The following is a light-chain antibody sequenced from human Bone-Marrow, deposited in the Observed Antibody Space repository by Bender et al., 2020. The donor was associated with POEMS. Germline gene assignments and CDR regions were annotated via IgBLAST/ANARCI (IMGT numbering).Light chain of an antibody. CDR3: ATWDDNLSDWV. V-gene: IGLV1-47*01. CDR2: RNN. Sequence: QSVLSQPPSASGTPGQSVSISCSGRTSNIGNNYIYWYQHVPGTAPRLLIFRNNERPSGVPDRFSGSKSDTSASLAISGLRSEDEADYYCATWDDNLSDWVFAGGTKLAVL. CDR1: TSNIGNNY. J-gene: IGLJ3*02.